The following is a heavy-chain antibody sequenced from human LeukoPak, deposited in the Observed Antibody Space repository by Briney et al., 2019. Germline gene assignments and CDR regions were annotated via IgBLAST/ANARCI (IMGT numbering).Heavy chain of an antibody. J-gene: IGHJ5*02. CDR3: ARLSGYYQNWFDP. CDR1: GFTVSSNY. V-gene: IGHV3-66*02. CDR2: IYSGGST. D-gene: IGHD3-22*01. Sequence: GGSLRLSCAASGFTVSSNYMSWVRQAPGKGLERVSVIYSGGSTYYADSVKGRFTISRDNSKNTLYLQMNSLRAEDTAVYYCARLSGYYQNWFDPWGQGTLVTVPS.